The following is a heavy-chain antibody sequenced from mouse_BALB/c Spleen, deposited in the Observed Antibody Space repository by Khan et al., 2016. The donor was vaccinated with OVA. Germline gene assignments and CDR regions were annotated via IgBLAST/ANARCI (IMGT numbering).Heavy chain of an antibody. CDR3: ARVGYAGAMDS. CDR1: GYTFTKNG. D-gene: IGHD2-14*01. CDR2: INTYTGEP. Sequence: QIQLVQSGPELKKPGEPVKISCKASGYTFTKNGMNWAKQAPGQGLKWMGWINTYTGEPTYAADFKGRFAFSLETSASTAYSQINNLKNEDTATYFCARVGYAGAMDSWGQGTSVTVSP. V-gene: IGHV9-3-1*01. J-gene: IGHJ4*01.